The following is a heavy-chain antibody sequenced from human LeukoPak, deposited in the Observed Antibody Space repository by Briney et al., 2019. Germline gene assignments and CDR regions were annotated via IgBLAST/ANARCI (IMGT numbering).Heavy chain of an antibody. V-gene: IGHV4-4*07. CDR1: GDSISTYY. CDR3: ARGLSHSKDI. CDR2: VYTSGNT. Sequence: PSETLSLTCTVSGDSISTYYWSWIRQPAGKGLEWIGRVYTSGNTNYNPSLKSRVTMSVDTSKNQFSLKLTSVTAADTAVYYCARGLSHSKDIWGQGTMVTVSS. J-gene: IGHJ3*02.